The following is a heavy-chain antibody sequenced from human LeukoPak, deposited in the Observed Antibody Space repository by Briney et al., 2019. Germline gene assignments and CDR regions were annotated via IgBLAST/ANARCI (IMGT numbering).Heavy chain of an antibody. CDR3: ARVGSWLWYYYYGMDV. V-gene: IGHV3-7*01. Sequence: GGSLRLSCAASGFTFGSYWMSWVRQAPGKGLEWVANIKQDGSEKYYVDSVKGRFTISRDNAKNSLYLQMNSLRAEDTAVYYCARVGSWLWYYYYGMDVWGQGTTVTVSS. J-gene: IGHJ6*02. CDR1: GFTFGSYW. D-gene: IGHD3-22*01. CDR2: IKQDGSEK.